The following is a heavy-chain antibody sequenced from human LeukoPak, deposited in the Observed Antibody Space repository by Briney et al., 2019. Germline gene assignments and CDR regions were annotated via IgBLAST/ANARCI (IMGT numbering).Heavy chain of an antibody. J-gene: IGHJ4*02. D-gene: IGHD3-10*01. V-gene: IGHV3-74*01. CDR2: INGDGSST. Sequence: GGSLRLSCAASGFRFSSSWMHWVRQGPGKGLVWVSRINGDGSSTTYADSVQGRFTISRDNAKNTLCLQMNSLRVEDTAVYYCARAGGSGTYYTVDYWGQGTLITVSS. CDR3: ARAGGSGTYYTVDY. CDR1: GFRFSSSW.